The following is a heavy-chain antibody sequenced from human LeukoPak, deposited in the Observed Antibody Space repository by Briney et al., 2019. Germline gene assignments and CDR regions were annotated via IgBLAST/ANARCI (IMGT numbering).Heavy chain of an antibody. CDR3: AKDLDYGSGSYYSATPNEYFQH. J-gene: IGHJ1*01. Sequence: GGSLRLSCAASGFTFDDYTMHWVRQAPGKGLEWVSAISGSGGSTYYADSVNGRFTISRDNSKNTLYLQMNSLRAEDTAVYYCAKDLDYGSGSYYSATPNEYFQHWGQGTLVTVSS. CDR1: GFTFDDYT. CDR2: ISGSGGST. D-gene: IGHD3-10*01. V-gene: IGHV3-23*01.